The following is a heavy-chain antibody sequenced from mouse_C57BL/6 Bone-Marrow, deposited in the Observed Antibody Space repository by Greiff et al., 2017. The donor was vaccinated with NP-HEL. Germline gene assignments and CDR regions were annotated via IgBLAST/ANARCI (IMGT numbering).Heavy chain of an antibody. D-gene: IGHD1-1*01. CDR2: IDPENGDT. CDR3: TTGVVDMDY. CDR1: GFNIKDDY. J-gene: IGHJ4*01. V-gene: IGHV14-4*01. Sequence: EVQLVESGAELVRPGASVKLSCTASGFNIKDDYMHWVKQRPEQGLEWIGWIDPENGDTEYASKFQGKATITADTSSNTAYLQLSSLTSEDTAVYYCTTGVVDMDYWGQGTSVTVSS.